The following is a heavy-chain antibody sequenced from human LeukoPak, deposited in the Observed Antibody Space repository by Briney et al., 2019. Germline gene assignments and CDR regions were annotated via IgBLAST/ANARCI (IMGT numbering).Heavy chain of an antibody. CDR1: GGSISSGSYY. CDR3: ASAERGYSYLLDY. V-gene: IGHV4-61*02. Sequence: PSQTLSLTCTVSGGSISSGSYYWSWIRQPAGKGLEWIGRIYTSGSTNYNPSLKSRVTISVDTSKNQFSLKLSSVTAADTAVYYCASAERGYSYLLDYWGQGTLVTVSS. J-gene: IGHJ4*02. D-gene: IGHD5-18*01. CDR2: IYTSGST.